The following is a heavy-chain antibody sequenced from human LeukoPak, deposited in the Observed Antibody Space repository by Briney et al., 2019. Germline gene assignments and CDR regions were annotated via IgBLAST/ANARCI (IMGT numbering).Heavy chain of an antibody. CDR3: VKGGREWLNNPEDWFDP. J-gene: IGHJ5*02. CDR2: ISGSGNGGSI. V-gene: IGHV3-64D*06. Sequence: PGGSLRLSCSASGFVFSIYTMYWVRQAPGKGPEYVSTISGSGNGGSIYYADSVKGRFTISRDNSKNTLYLQMSSLRAEDTAVYYCVKGGREWLNNPEDWFDPWGQGTLVTVSS. D-gene: IGHD6-19*01. CDR1: GFVFSIYT.